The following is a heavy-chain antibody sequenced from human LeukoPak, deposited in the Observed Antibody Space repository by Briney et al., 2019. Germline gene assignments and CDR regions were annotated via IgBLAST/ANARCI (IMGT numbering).Heavy chain of an antibody. Sequence: PGRSLRLSCAASGYTFSSYGMHWVRQAPGKGLEWVAVISYDGSNKYYADSVKGRLTISRDNSKNTLYLQMNSLRAEETAVYYCARDLYSYPYFDYWGQGTLVTVSS. CDR2: ISYDGSNK. J-gene: IGHJ4*02. CDR3: ARDLYSYPYFDY. CDR1: GYTFSSYG. D-gene: IGHD2-15*01. V-gene: IGHV3-30*03.